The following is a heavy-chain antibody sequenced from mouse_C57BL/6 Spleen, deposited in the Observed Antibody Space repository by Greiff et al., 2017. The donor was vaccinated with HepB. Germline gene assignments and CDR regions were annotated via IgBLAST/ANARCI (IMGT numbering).Heavy chain of an antibody. D-gene: IGHD2-1*01. CDR1: GYSFTGYY. CDR2: INPSTGGT. V-gene: IGHV1-42*01. J-gene: IGHJ4*01. CDR3: AKPLYPYYAMDY. Sequence: VHVKQSGPELVKPGASVKISCKASGYSFTGYYMNWVKQSPEKSLEWIGEINPSTGGTTYNQKFKAKATLTVDKSSSTAYMQLKSLTSEDSAVYYCAKPLYPYYAMDYWGQGTSVTVSS.